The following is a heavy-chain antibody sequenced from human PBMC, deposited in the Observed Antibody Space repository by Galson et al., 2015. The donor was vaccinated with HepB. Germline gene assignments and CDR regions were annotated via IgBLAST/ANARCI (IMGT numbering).Heavy chain of an antibody. CDR3: ARDPGELLWFGGDSWFDP. J-gene: IGHJ5*02. Sequence: ETLSLTCTVSGGSISSYYWSWIRQPPGKGLEWIGYIYYSGSTNYNPSLKSRVTISVDTSKNQFSLKLSSVTAADTAVYYCARDPGELLWFGGDSWFDPWGQGTLVTVSS. CDR2: IYYSGST. V-gene: IGHV4-59*01. D-gene: IGHD3-10*01. CDR1: GGSISSYY.